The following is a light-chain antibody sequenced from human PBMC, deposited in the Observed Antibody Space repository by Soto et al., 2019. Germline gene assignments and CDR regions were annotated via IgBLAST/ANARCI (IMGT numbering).Light chain of an antibody. CDR3: HKLHIYPLI. Sequence: EIVMTQSPATLSVSQGERATLSCRASQSVRSNLAWYQQKPGQAPRLLIFAESTRATAIPARFSGSGSGTELTLTISSLQPEDFATYYCHKLHIYPLIFGGGTKVDIK. J-gene: IGKJ4*01. CDR2: AES. V-gene: IGKV3-15*01. CDR1: QSVRSN.